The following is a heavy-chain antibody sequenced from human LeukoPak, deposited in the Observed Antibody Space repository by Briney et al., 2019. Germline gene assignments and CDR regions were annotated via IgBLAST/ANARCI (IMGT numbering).Heavy chain of an antibody. Sequence: GGSLRLSCAASGFTLSDYYMSWIRQAPGKGLEWVSYSSSSGSTIYYADSVKGRFAISRENAKNSLYLQMNRLREEETEVYYSARPSLFIDYWAQGTLVTVSS. CDR3: ARPSLFIDY. CDR2: SSSSGSTI. V-gene: IGHV3-11*01. J-gene: IGHJ4*02. CDR1: GFTLSDYY.